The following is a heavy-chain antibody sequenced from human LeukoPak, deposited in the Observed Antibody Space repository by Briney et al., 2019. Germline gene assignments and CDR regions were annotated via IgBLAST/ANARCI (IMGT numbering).Heavy chain of an antibody. CDR3: ARGHTGMEV. CDR2: ISSTSSTI. V-gene: IGHV3-48*02. Sequence: GGSLRLSCAASGFTFSNYTMNWVRQAPGKGLEWVSYISSTSSTIYYAYSVKGRFTISRDNAKNPLYLHMNSLRDQDTAANYCARGHTGMEVSGPGTTGTVS. J-gene: IGHJ6*01. CDR1: GFTFSNYT. D-gene: IGHD2-21*01.